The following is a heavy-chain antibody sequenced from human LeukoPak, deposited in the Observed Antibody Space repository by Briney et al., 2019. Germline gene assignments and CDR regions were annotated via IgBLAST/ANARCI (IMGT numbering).Heavy chain of an antibody. CDR1: GGSFSGYY. J-gene: IGHJ5*02. Sequence: PSETLSLTCAVYGGSFSGYYWSWIRQPPGKGLEWIGEINHSGSTNYNPSLKSRVTISVDTSKNQFSLKLSSVTAADTAVYYCARGLSNDAAAGKWGGWFDPWGQGTLVTVSS. V-gene: IGHV4-34*01. CDR3: ARGLSNDAAAGKWGGWFDP. CDR2: INHSGST. D-gene: IGHD6-13*01.